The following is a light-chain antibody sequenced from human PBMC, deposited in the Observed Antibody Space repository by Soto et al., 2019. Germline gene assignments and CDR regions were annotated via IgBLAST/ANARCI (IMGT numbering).Light chain of an antibody. V-gene: IGLV2-14*01. CDR3: SSYTGGNPSYV. CDR1: STDVARYNY. Sequence: QSVLTQVASVSGSPGQSITISCTGTSTDVARYNYVSWYQQHPDKAPKLMIYEVTNRPSGVSNRFSGSKSGNTASLTISGLQAEDEADYYCSSYTGGNPSYVFGTGTKVTVL. J-gene: IGLJ1*01. CDR2: EVT.